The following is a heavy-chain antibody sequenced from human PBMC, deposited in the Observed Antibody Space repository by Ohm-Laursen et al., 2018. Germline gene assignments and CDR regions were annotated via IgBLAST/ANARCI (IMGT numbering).Heavy chain of an antibody. D-gene: IGHD5-12*01. CDR2: ISYDGSNK. CDR1: GFTFSSYG. Sequence: RSLRLSCTASGFTFSSYGMHWVRQAPGKGLEWVAVISYDGSNKYYADSVKGRFTISRDNSKNTLYLQMNSLRAEDTAVYYCAHSSGYDTHWGQGTLVTVSS. J-gene: IGHJ4*02. V-gene: IGHV3-30*03. CDR3: AHSSGYDTH.